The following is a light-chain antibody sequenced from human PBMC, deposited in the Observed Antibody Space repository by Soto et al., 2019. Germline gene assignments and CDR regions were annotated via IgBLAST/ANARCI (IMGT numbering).Light chain of an antibody. CDR1: NIGSKS. CDR3: QVWDTSSDPVV. V-gene: IGLV3-21*02. J-gene: IGLJ2*01. Sequence: SSELTQPPSVSVAPGQTARITCGEDNIGSKSVQWYQQRPGQAPVLVVYDDSDRASGIPERFSGSNSGNTATLTISRVEAGDEADYHCQVWDTSSDPVVFGGGTKLTVL. CDR2: DDS.